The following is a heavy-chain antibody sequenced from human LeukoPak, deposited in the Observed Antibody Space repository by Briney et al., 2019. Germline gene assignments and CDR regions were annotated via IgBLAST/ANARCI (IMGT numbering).Heavy chain of an antibody. CDR3: AKGGVPVVSPAVN. V-gene: IGHV3-23*01. J-gene: IGHJ4*02. Sequence: QPGGSLRLSCAASGFTFSSYAMSWARQAPGKGLEWVSAISGSGGSTYYADSVKGRFTISRDNSKNTLYLQMNSLRAEDTAVYYCAKGGVPVVSPAVNWGQGTLVTVSS. CDR1: GFTFSSYA. D-gene: IGHD2-2*01. CDR2: ISGSGGST.